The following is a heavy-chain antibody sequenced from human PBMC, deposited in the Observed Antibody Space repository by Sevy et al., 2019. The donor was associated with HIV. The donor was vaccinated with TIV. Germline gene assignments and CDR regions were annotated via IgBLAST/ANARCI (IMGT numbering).Heavy chain of an antibody. Sequence: GGSLRLSCAASGFTFSSYEMNWVRQAPGKGLEWVSYISSSGSTIYYADSVKGRFTISRDNAKNSLYLQMNSLRAEDTAVYYCARDYYDSSGYYQLSFDYWGQGTLVTVSS. D-gene: IGHD3-22*01. CDR2: ISSSGSTI. J-gene: IGHJ4*02. CDR3: ARDYYDSSGYYQLSFDY. CDR1: GFTFSSYE. V-gene: IGHV3-48*03.